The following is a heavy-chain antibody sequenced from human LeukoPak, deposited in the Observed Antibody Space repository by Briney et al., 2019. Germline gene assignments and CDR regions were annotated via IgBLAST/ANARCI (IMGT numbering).Heavy chain of an antibody. D-gene: IGHD1-14*01. CDR2: IGVATGTT. J-gene: IGHJ5*02. CDR1: GFTFSSYA. CDR3: ARTGRFDP. V-gene: IGHV3-23*01. Sequence: GGSLRLSCAASGFTFSSYAMSWVRQAPGKGLEWVSTIGVATGTTYYGDSVKGRFTISRDNSKNTLFLQMNSLRAEDTALYYCARTGRFDPWGQGTLVTVSS.